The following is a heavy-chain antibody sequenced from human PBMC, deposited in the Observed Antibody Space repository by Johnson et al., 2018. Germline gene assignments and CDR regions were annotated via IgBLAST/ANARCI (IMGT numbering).Heavy chain of an antibody. D-gene: IGHD5-24*01. CDR3: AKEVHQWLLYHYGLDV. J-gene: IGHJ6*02. V-gene: IGHV3-30*18. CDR1: GFIFSNYG. Sequence: QVQLVQSGGRVVHPGGSXRLSCVASGFIFSNYGMHWVRQAPGKGPEWVAVISYDGNEKFYADSVKGRFTISRDKSTNTLYLQMNSLIPEDTAVYYCAKEVHQWLLYHYGLDVWGQGTTVAVSS. CDR2: ISYDGNEK.